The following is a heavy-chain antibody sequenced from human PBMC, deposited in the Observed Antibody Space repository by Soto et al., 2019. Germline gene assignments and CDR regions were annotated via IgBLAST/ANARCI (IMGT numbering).Heavy chain of an antibody. CDR1: GDSISTSSYY. CDR3: ARDENWGYVWIDS. V-gene: IGHV4-39*02. CDR2: IYYSGAT. J-gene: IGHJ5*01. D-gene: IGHD7-27*01. Sequence: SETLSLTCDVSGDSISTSSYYWGWIRQPPGRGLEWIASIYYSGATYYNPSLQSRVTISVDTSNNRFSLTLSSLTAADTAVYYCARDENWGYVWIDSWGPGTLVTVSS.